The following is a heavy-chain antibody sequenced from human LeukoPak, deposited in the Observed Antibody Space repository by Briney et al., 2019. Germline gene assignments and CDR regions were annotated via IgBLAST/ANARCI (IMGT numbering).Heavy chain of an antibody. CDR2: IYPDDSDT. D-gene: IGHD5-12*01. Sequence: GESLKISCKASGYSFTNYWIAWVRQMPGKGLEWMGIIYPDDSDTRYSPSFRGQVTISADKSTSTAYLQWSSLKASDTAMYYCARRGFVATTRNWFDPWGQGTLVTVSS. CDR3: ARRGFVATTRNWFDP. J-gene: IGHJ5*02. CDR1: GYSFTNYW. V-gene: IGHV5-51*01.